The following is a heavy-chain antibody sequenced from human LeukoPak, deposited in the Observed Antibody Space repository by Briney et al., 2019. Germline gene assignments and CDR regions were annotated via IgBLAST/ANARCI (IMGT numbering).Heavy chain of an antibody. V-gene: IGHV3-48*01. CDR2: ISSSSSTI. CDR3: ARDRDGQLPDLAFDI. D-gene: IGHD2-2*01. CDR1: GFTFSSYS. Sequence: GGSLRLSXAASGFTFSSYSMNWVRQAPGKGLEWVSYISSSSSTIYYADSVKGRFTISRDNAKNSLYLQMNSLRAEDTAVYYCARDRDGQLPDLAFDIWGQGTMVTVSS. J-gene: IGHJ3*02.